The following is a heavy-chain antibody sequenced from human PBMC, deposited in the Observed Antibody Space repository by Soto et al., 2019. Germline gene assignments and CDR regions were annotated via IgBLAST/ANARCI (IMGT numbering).Heavy chain of an antibody. J-gene: IGHJ6*02. CDR3: AKVGGATIRNGMDV. CDR2: IGGSAGGT. D-gene: IGHD3-16*01. CDR1: RFTFSSYT. V-gene: IGHV3-23*04. Sequence: EVQLVESGGGLVQPGGSLRLSCAASRFTFSSYTMSWVRQAPGKGLEWISTIGGSAGGTYHADSVKGRFTISRDNSKSTLYLQKDSLRAEDTAVYYCAKVGGATIRNGMDVWGQGTTVTVSS.